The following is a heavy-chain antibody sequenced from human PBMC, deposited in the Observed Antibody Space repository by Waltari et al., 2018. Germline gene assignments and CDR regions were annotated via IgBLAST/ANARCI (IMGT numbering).Heavy chain of an antibody. CDR3: ARGQDIVLMVYATPGWFDP. CDR2: IYYSGST. J-gene: IGHJ5*02. CDR1: GGSISSYY. D-gene: IGHD2-8*01. Sequence: QVQLQESGPGLVKPSETLSLTCPVSGGSISSYYWRWTRQPPGKGLEWIGYIYYSGSTNYNPSLKSRVTISVDTSKNQFSLKLSSVTAADTAVYYCARGQDIVLMVYATPGWFDPWGQGTLVTVSS. V-gene: IGHV4-59*01.